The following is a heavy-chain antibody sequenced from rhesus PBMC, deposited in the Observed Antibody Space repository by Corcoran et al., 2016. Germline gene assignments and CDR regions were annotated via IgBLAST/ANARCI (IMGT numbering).Heavy chain of an antibody. J-gene: IGHJ6*01. Sequence: QVQLQESGPGLVKPSETLSLTCAVSGGSISGYYYWSWIRPPPGKGLECFGSIYGSGGSIYLNPSLKSRVTLSVEKAKSHVWRKLSSVTAADTAVYYWASGWEDCTGRGCYVDGLDSWGQGVVVTVSS. D-gene: IGHD2-21*01. CDR3: ASGWEDCTGRGCYVDGLDS. CDR1: GGSISGYYY. V-gene: IGHV4S14*01. CDR2: IYGSGGSI.